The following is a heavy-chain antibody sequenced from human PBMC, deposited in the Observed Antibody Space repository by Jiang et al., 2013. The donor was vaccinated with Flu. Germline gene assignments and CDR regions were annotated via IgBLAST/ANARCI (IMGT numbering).Heavy chain of an antibody. V-gene: IGHV1-69*04. J-gene: IGHJ3*02. CDR3: ARDYDRPGATNAFDI. CDR1: GGTFSSYA. D-gene: IGHD1-26*01. CDR2: IIPILGIA. Sequence: SGAEVKKPGSSVKVSCKASGGTFSSYAISWVRQAPGQGLEWMGRIIPILGIANYAQKFQGRVTITADKSTSTAYMELSSLRSEDTAVYYCARDYDRPGATNAFDIWGQGTMVTVSS.